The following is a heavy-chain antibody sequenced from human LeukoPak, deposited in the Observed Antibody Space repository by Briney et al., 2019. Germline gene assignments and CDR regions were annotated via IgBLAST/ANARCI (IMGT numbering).Heavy chain of an antibody. CDR3: ARGLWFGESGWFDP. Sequence: SETLSLTCTVSGGSISSGGCYWSWIRQPPGKGLEWIGYIYHSGSTYYNPSLKSRVTISVGRSKNQFSLKLSSVTAADTAVYYCARGLWFGESGWFDPWGQGTLVTVSS. J-gene: IGHJ5*02. CDR2: IYHSGST. CDR1: GGSISSGGCY. V-gene: IGHV4-30-2*01. D-gene: IGHD3-10*01.